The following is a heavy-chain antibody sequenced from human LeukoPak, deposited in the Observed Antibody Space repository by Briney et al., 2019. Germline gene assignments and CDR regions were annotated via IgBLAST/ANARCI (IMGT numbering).Heavy chain of an antibody. CDR2: IWYDGSKK. Sequence: QPGGSLRLSCAASGFTFSRYDMHWVRQAPGKGLEWVAVIWYDGSKKDYADSEKGRFTISRDNSKNTVSLEMNSLRAEDTAVYYCAKGPWYGSSSDEDYWGQGILVTVSS. D-gene: IGHD6-6*01. CDR1: GFTFSRYD. J-gene: IGHJ4*02. V-gene: IGHV3-30*02. CDR3: AKGPWYGSSSDEDY.